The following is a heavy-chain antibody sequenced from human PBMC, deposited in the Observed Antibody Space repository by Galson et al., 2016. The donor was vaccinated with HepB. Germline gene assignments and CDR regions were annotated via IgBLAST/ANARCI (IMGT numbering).Heavy chain of an antibody. CDR3: ARDEGEYSLFDS. CDR1: GFSLNSYV. J-gene: IGHJ4*02. V-gene: IGHV3-33*01. Sequence: SLRLSCAASGFSLNSYVMHWVRQAPGKGLEWAAVVWYDGNKKYYADSVKGRFTISRDISKNTLYLQMNNLRVEDTAVYYCARDEGEYSLFDSWGQGTQVTVSS. D-gene: IGHD5-18*01. CDR2: VWYDGNKK.